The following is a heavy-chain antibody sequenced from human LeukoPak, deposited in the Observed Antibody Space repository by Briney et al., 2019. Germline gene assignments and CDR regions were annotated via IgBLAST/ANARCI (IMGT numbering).Heavy chain of an antibody. Sequence: GGSLRLSCAASGFTFSSYWMPWVRHAPGKGLVWVSRINSDGTSTSYADSVKGRFTISRDNAKNTLYLQMNSLRVEDTAVYYCARDQGDSSSYDFDYWGQGTLVTVSS. D-gene: IGHD6-6*01. CDR2: INSDGTST. V-gene: IGHV3-74*01. J-gene: IGHJ4*02. CDR1: GFTFSSYW. CDR3: ARDQGDSSSYDFDY.